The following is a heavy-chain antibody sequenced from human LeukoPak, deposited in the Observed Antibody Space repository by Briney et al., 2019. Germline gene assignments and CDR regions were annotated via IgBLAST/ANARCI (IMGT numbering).Heavy chain of an antibody. CDR3: ARDLSVRPDYYDSSGYDY. CDR1: GGSISSYY. V-gene: IGHV4-59*01. Sequence: PSETLSLTCTVSGGSISSYYWSWIRQPPGKGLEWIGYIYYRGSTNYNPSLKSRVTISVDTSKNQFSLKLSSVTAADTAVYYCARDLSVRPDYYDSSGYDYWGQGTLVTVSS. D-gene: IGHD3-22*01. J-gene: IGHJ4*02. CDR2: IYYRGST.